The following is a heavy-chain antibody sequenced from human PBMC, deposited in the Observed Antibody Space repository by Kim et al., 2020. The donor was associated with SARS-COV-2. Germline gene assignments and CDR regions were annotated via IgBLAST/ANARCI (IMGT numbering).Heavy chain of an antibody. CDR1: GDSVSSNSAA. D-gene: IGHD3-9*01. V-gene: IGHV6-1*01. CDR3: ARDRGGFDWLLLTQHRGAFDI. Sequence: SQTLSLTCAISGDSVSSNSAAWNWIRQSPSRGLEWLGRTYYRSKWYNDYAVSVKSRITINPDTSKNQFSLQLNSVTPEDTAVYYCARDRGGFDWLLLTQHRGAFDIWGQGTMVTVSS. J-gene: IGHJ3*02. CDR2: TYYRSKWYN.